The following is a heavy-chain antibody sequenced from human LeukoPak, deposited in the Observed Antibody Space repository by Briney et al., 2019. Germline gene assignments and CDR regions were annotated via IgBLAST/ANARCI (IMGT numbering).Heavy chain of an antibody. Sequence: ASVKVSCKASGYTFTDYYMHWVRQAPGQGLEWMGWINPNSGGTNYAQKFQGRVTMTRDTSIGTAYMELSRLRSDDTAVYYCARDRNNIVVVPAAIIAWVRVRPIDYYYMDVWGKGTTVTVSS. CDR2: INPNSGGT. CDR1: GYTFTDYY. D-gene: IGHD2-2*01. CDR3: ARDRNNIVVVPAAIIAWVRVRPIDYYYMDV. V-gene: IGHV1-2*02. J-gene: IGHJ6*03.